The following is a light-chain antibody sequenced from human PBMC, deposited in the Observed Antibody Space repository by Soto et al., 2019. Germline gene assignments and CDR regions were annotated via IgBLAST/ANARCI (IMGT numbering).Light chain of an antibody. CDR2: DAS. Sequence: EIVLTQSPATLSLSPGERATLSCRASQSVSNYLAWYQQKPGQAPRLLIYDASNRATGIPARFSGSGSGTDFTLTISTLEPEDFAVYYCQQHNNRLSFGRGTKVEIK. J-gene: IGKJ4*01. V-gene: IGKV3-11*01. CDR3: QQHNNRLS. CDR1: QSVSNY.